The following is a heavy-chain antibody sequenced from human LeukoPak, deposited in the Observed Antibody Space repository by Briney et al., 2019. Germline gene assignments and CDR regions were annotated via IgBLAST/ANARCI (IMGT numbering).Heavy chain of an antibody. J-gene: IGHJ4*02. CDR2: MSYSGST. CDR3: ARDQVGPSDDYGDYGVFDY. Sequence: SETLSLTCTVSGGSVSGYYCNWIRQPPGKGLEWIGYMSYSGSTNYNPSLKSRVTISVDTSKNQFSLKLSSVTAADTAVYYCARDQVGPSDDYGDYGVFDYWGQGTLVTVSS. V-gene: IGHV4-59*02. D-gene: IGHD4-17*01. CDR1: GGSVSGYY.